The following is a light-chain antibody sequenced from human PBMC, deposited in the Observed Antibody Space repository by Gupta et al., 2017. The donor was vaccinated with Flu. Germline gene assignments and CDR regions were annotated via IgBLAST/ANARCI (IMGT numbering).Light chain of an antibody. Sequence: SVLYSSNNKNYLAWYQQKPGQPPKLLIYWASTRESGVPDRFSGSGSGTDFTLTISSLQAEDVAVYYCQQYYSTPPTFGGGTKVEIK. CDR1: SVLYSSNNKNY. CDR3: QQYYSTPPT. V-gene: IGKV4-1*01. CDR2: WAS. J-gene: IGKJ4*01.